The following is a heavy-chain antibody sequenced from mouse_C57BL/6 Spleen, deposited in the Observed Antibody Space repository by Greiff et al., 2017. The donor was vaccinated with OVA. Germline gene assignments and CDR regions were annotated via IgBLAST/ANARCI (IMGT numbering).Heavy chain of an antibody. Sequence: VTLMESGAELVKPGASVKISCKASGYAFSSYWMNWVKQRPGKGLEWIGQLYPGAGDTNYNGKFKGKATLTADKSSSTAYMQLSSLTSEDSAVYFCAREEYYDYVYAMDYWGQGTSVTVSS. V-gene: IGHV1-80*01. J-gene: IGHJ4*01. CDR3: AREEYYDYVYAMDY. CDR2: LYPGAGDT. CDR1: GYAFSSYW. D-gene: IGHD2-4*01.